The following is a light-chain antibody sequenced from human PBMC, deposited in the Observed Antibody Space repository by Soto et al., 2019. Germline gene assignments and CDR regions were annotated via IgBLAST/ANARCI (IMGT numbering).Light chain of an antibody. CDR3: AAWDDSLSGVV. J-gene: IGLJ2*01. CDR1: SSNIGSNT. V-gene: IGLV1-44*01. CDR2: SNN. Sequence: QSVLTQPPSASGTPGQRVTISCSGSSSNIGSNTVNWYQQLPGTAPKLLIYSNNQRPSGVPDRFSGSKSGTSASLPISGLQSEDEADYYCAAWDDSLSGVVFGGGTMLTVL.